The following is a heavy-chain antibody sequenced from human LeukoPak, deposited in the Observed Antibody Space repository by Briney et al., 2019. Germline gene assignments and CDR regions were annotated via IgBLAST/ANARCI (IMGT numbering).Heavy chain of an antibody. CDR1: GGTFSSYA. CDR3: ARDVLAGPGGTLLGYFDY. J-gene: IGHJ4*02. V-gene: IGHV1-69*13. CDR2: IIPIFGTA. D-gene: IGHD1-14*01. Sequence: SVKVSCKASGGTFSSYAISWVRQAPGQGLEWTGGIIPIFGTANYAQKFQGRVTITADESTSTAYMELSSLRSEDTAVYYCARDVLAGPGGTLLGYFDYWGQGTLVTVSS.